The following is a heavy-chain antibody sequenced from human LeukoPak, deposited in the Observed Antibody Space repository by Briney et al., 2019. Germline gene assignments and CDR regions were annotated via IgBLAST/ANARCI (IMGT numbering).Heavy chain of an antibody. CDR2: INHSGST. J-gene: IGHJ4*02. D-gene: IGHD5-18*01. CDR3: ARASYSYGYEDY. V-gene: IGHV4-34*01. CDR1: GGSFSGYY. Sequence: SETLSLTCAVYGGSFSGYYWSWIRQPPGKGLEWIGEINHSGSTNYNPSLKSRVTISVDTSKNQFSLKLSSVTAADTAVYYCARASYSYGYEDYWGQGTLFTVSS.